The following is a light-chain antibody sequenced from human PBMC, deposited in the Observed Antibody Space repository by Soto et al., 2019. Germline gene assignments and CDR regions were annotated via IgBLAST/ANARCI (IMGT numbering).Light chain of an antibody. J-gene: IGLJ1*01. CDR1: SSDVGAYNY. CDR3: SSWTSGDTYV. CDR2: DVN. Sequence: QSVLNQPASVSGSPGQSITISCAGTSSDVGAYNYVSWYQHHPGKAPKLMIYDVNNRPSGDSNRFSGSKSGNTASLTISGLQAEDEDDYYCSSWTSGDTYVFGSGTKVTVL. V-gene: IGLV2-14*03.